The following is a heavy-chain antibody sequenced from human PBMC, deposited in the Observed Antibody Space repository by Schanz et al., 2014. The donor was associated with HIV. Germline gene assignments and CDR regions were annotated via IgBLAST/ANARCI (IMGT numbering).Heavy chain of an antibody. CDR1: GFNFKNCG. J-gene: IGHJ6*02. CDR3: AKTSITLGMDV. V-gene: IGHV3-33*03. CDR2: IWYDGTND. Sequence: GQLLESGGDLVQPGGSLRLSCAASGFNFKNCGMAWVRQAPGKGLEWVAVIWYDGTNDHYADSVKGRFTISRVNSKNTLYLQMNSLRAEDTAIYYCAKTSITLGMDVWGQGTTVTVSS. D-gene: IGHD1-20*01.